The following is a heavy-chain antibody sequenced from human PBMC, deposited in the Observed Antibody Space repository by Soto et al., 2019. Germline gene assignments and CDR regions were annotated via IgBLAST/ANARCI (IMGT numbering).Heavy chain of an antibody. Sequence: QVQLVESGGGVVQPGRSLRLSCAASGFTFSSSARHWVRQAPGKWLEWVAVISYDGSNKYYADSVKGRFTISRDNSKNTLYLQMNSLRTEDTAVYYCARPLWRDDYNWGYFDLWGRGTLVTVSS. V-gene: IGHV3-30-3*01. J-gene: IGHJ2*01. CDR2: ISYDGSNK. CDR1: GFTFSSSA. CDR3: ARPLWRDDYNWGYFDL. D-gene: IGHD4-4*01.